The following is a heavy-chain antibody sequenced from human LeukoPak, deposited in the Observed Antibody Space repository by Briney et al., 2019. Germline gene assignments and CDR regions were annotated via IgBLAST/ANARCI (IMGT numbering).Heavy chain of an antibody. D-gene: IGHD2-15*01. CDR3: ARDIGDCSSGSCYSDYFDY. CDR1: GFTFSSYG. Sequence: GGSLRLSCVASGFTFSSYGMHWVRQAPGKGLEWVAVIWYDGSNKYYADSVKGRFTISRDNSKNTLYLQMDSLRAEDTAVYYCARDIGDCSSGSCYSDYFDYWGQGTLVTVSS. J-gene: IGHJ4*02. CDR2: IWYDGSNK. V-gene: IGHV3-33*01.